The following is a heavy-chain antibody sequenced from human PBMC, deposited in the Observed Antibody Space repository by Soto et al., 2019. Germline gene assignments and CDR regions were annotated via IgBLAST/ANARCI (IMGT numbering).Heavy chain of an antibody. J-gene: IGHJ4*02. D-gene: IGHD2-15*01. CDR1: GYSFTKD. V-gene: IGHV1-8*01. Sequence: QVQLVQSGAEVKKPGASVKVSCKTSGYSFTKDVNWVRQATGQGLEWMGWMNPNSGNTGYAQKFQGRVTMTRDTSMSTTYMELSSLRSEDTAVYYCARAHVTQDSSGGSCYALDYWGQGTLVTVSS. CDR3: ARAHVTQDSSGGSCYALDY. CDR2: MNPNSGNT.